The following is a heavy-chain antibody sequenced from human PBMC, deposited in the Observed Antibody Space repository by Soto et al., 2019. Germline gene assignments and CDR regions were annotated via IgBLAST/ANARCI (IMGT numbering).Heavy chain of an antibody. CDR2: IKQDGSEK. CDR3: ARVIDDFWSGYYSRWFDP. V-gene: IGHV3-7*01. D-gene: IGHD3-3*01. CDR1: GFTFSSYW. J-gene: IGHJ5*02. Sequence: EVQLVESGGGLVQPGGSLRLSCAASGFTFSSYWMSWVRQAPGKGLEWVANIKQDGSEKYYVDSVKGRFTISRDSAKNSLYLQMNSLRAEDTAVYYCARVIDDFWSGYYSRWFDPWGQGTLVTVSS.